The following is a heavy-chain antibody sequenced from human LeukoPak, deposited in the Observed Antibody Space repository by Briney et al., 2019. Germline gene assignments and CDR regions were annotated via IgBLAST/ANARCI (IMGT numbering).Heavy chain of an antibody. CDR1: GFTFSDYY. CDR3: ARVLREWLLFGWFDP. V-gene: IGHV3-11*01. D-gene: IGHD3-3*01. Sequence: GGSLRLSCAASGFTFSDYYMSWIRQAPGKGLEWVSYISSSGSTIYYADSLKGRFTISRDNAKNSLYLQMNSLRAEDTAVYYCARVLREWLLFGWFDPWGQGTLVTVSS. J-gene: IGHJ5*02. CDR2: ISSSGSTI.